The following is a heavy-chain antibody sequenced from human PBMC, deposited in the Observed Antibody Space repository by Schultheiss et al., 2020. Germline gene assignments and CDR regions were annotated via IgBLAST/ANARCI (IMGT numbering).Heavy chain of an antibody. Sequence: ASVKVSCKASGYTFTSYDINWVRQATGQGLEWMGRINPNSGGTNYAQKFQGWVTMTRDTSISTAYMELSSLRSEDTAVYYCARAVSGIQRWLNFWGQGTLVNV. V-gene: IGHV1-2*04. CDR1: GYTFTSYD. J-gene: IGHJ1*01. D-gene: IGHD5-18*01. CDR2: INPNSGGT. CDR3: ARAVSGIQRWLNF.